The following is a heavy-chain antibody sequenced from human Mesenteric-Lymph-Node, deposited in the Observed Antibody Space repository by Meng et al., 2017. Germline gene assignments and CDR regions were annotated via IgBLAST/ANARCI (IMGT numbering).Heavy chain of an antibody. D-gene: IGHD2-15*01. CDR2: ISGSGGST. CDR1: GFTFSSYA. V-gene: IGHV3-23*01. J-gene: IGHJ4*02. CDR3: AKDAWLVAATLSVSSRRNLGDY. Sequence: GESLKISCAASGFTFSSYAMSWVRQAPGKGLEWVSAISGSGGSTYYADSVKGRFTISRDNSKNTLYLQMNSLRAEDTAVYYCAKDAWLVAATLSVSSRRNLGDYWGQGTLVTVSS.